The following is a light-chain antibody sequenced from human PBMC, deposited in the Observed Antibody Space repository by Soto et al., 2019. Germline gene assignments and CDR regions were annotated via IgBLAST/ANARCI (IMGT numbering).Light chain of an antibody. Sequence: DIQMTQSPSTLSASIEDRVTITCRASQSISSWLAWYQQIPGKAPKLLIYDASSLESGVPSRFSGSGSGTEFTLTISSLQPDDFATYYCQQYNSYSTFGQGTKVDIK. CDR2: DAS. V-gene: IGKV1-5*01. J-gene: IGKJ1*01. CDR3: QQYNSYST. CDR1: QSISSW.